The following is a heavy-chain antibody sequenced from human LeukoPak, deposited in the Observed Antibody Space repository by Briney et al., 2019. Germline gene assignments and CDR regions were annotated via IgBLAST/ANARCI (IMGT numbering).Heavy chain of an antibody. Sequence: ASVKVSCKASGYTFTSYYMHWVRQAPGQGLEWMGIINPSGGSTSYAQKFQGRVTMTRDTSTSTVYMELCSLRSEDTAVYYCARSQFDSSGYDNWFDPWGQGTLVTVSS. CDR1: GYTFTSYY. CDR2: INPSGGST. D-gene: IGHD3-22*01. V-gene: IGHV1-46*01. J-gene: IGHJ5*02. CDR3: ARSQFDSSGYDNWFDP.